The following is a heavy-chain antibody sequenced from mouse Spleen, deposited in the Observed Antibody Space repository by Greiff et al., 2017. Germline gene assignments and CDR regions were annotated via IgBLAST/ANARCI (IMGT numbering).Heavy chain of an antibody. CDR2: IHPNSGST. J-gene: IGHJ3*01. D-gene: IGHD1-1*01. CDR3: ARKDSSYGFAY. V-gene: IGHV1-64*01. Sequence: QVQLKQPGAELVKPGASVKLSCKASGYTFTSYWMHWVKQRPGQGLEWIGMIHPNSGSTNYNEKFKSKATLTVDKSSSTAYMQLSSLTSEDSAVYYCARKDSSYGFAYWGQGTLVTVSA. CDR1: GYTFTSYW.